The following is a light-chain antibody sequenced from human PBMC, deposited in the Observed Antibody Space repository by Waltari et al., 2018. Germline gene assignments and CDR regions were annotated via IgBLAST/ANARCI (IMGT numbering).Light chain of an antibody. CDR3: ASWDDSLNGHWV. CDR2: RND. Sequence: QSVLTQPPSASVTPGQRVTISCSGTSSNLGDNVVNWYQEVPGTAHKLLIYRNDLRPSGVPDRFSASKSRSPDSPAISGDQSEDEAEYYCASWDDSLNGHWVFGGGTKVTVL. V-gene: IGLV1-44*01. J-gene: IGLJ3*02. CDR1: SSNLGDNV.